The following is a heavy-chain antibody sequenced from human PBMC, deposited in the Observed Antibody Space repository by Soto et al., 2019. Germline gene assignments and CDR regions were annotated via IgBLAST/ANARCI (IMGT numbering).Heavy chain of an antibody. CDR2: ISAYNGNT. CDR3: ARDRQWLVLGYYYYYGMDV. D-gene: IGHD6-19*01. V-gene: IGHV1-18*01. Sequence: ASVKVSCKASGYTFTSYGISWVRQAPGQGLEWMGWISAYNGNTNYAQKLQGRVTMTTDTSTSTAYMELGSLRSDDTAVHYCARDRQWLVLGYYYYYGMDVWGQGTTVTVSS. J-gene: IGHJ6*02. CDR1: GYTFTSYG.